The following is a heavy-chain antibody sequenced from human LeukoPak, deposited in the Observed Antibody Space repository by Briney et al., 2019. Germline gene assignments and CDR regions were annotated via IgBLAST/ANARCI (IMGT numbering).Heavy chain of an antibody. CDR2: ISAYNGNT. J-gene: IGHJ4*02. D-gene: IGHD1-26*01. CDR3: ARDRGGSYSIDY. Sequence: ASVKVSCKAPGYTFTSYGISWVRQAPGQGLEWMGWISAYNGNTNYAQKLQGRVSVTADTSTSTLYMDLTSLTTEDTAIYYCARDRGGSYSIDYWGQGTLVTVSS. V-gene: IGHV1-18*01. CDR1: GYTFTSYG.